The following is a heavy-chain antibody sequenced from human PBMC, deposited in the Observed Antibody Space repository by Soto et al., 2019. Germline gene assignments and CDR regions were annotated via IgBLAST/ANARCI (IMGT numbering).Heavy chain of an antibody. J-gene: IGHJ4*02. CDR1: GFTFSSYA. CDR2: ISGSGGST. Sequence: PGGSLRLSCAASGFTFSSYAMSWVRQAPGKGLEWVSAISGSGGSTYYADSVKGRFTISRDNSKNTLYLQMNSLRAEDTAVYYCAKDPAYYYGSGSYYNAAYYFDYWGQGTLVTVSS. V-gene: IGHV3-23*01. CDR3: AKDPAYYYGSGSYYNAAYYFDY. D-gene: IGHD3-10*01.